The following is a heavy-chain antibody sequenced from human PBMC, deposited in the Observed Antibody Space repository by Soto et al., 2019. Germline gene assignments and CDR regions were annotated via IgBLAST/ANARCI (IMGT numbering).Heavy chain of an antibody. CDR1: GFTFDDYA. J-gene: IGHJ3*02. CDR2: ISWNSGSI. D-gene: IGHD6-13*01. V-gene: IGHV3-9*01. Sequence: GGSLRLSCAASGFTFDDYAMHWVRQAPGKGLEWVSGISWNSGSIGYADSVKGRFTISRDNAKNSLYLQMNSLRAEDTALYYGEKDIGGGMVGSWENDAFDIWGQGTMVTVSS. CDR3: EKDIGGGMVGSWENDAFDI.